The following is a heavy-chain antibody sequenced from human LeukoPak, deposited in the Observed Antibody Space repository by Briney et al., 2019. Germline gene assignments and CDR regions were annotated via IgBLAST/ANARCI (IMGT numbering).Heavy chain of an antibody. V-gene: IGHV5-51*01. Sequence: GESLKISCKGSGYSFTSYLIVWVRQLSGKGLEWMGIIYPSDSDTRYSPSFQGQVTISADKSINTAYLQWNSLKTSDTAMYYCARALVGTTGMGYWGQGTLVTVSS. J-gene: IGHJ4*02. CDR1: GYSFTSYL. CDR2: IYPSDSDT. CDR3: ARALVGTTGMGY. D-gene: IGHD1-26*01.